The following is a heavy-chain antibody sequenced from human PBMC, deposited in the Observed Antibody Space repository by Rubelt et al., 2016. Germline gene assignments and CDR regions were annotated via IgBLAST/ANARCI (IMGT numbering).Heavy chain of an antibody. D-gene: IGHD2-2*02. Sequence: EVQLVESGGGLVQPGGSLRLSCAASGFTFSSYWMHWVRQAPGKGLVWVSRINSDGSSTSYADSGKGRFAISRDTAKNTLYLQMNSLRAEDTAVYYCARSGPDVVVPAAIRVEGDAFDIWGQGTMVTVSS. CDR2: INSDGSST. V-gene: IGHV3-74*01. CDR3: ARSGPDVVVPAAIRVEGDAFDI. CDR1: GFTFSSYW. J-gene: IGHJ3*02.